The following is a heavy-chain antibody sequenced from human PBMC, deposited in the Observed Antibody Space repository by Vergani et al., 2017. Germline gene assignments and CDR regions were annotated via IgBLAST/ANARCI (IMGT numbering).Heavy chain of an antibody. D-gene: IGHD2-2*01. V-gene: IGHV1-3*01. CDR2: VNAGNGNT. CDR1: GYTFTRYA. Sequence: QVQLVQSGAEVKKPGASVKVSCKASGYTFTRYAMHWVRQAPGQRLEWMGGVNAGNGNTKYSQKFQGRVTITRATSASTAYMELSSLRSEDTAVYYCARVDIVVVPAAPYYYYGMDVWGQGTTVTVSS. J-gene: IGHJ6*02. CDR3: ARVDIVVVPAAPYYYYGMDV.